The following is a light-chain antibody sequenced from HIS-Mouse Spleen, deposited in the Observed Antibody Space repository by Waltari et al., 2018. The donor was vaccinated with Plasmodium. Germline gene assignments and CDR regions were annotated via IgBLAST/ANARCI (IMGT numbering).Light chain of an antibody. Sequence: SYELTQPPSVSVSPGQTASITCSGDKLGDKYACWYQQKPGQSPVLVIYQDSKRPEGIPERFSGSNSANTATLTISGTQAMDEADYYCQAWDSSTVVFGGGTKLTVL. J-gene: IGLJ2*01. CDR2: QDS. CDR3: QAWDSSTVV. V-gene: IGLV3-1*01. CDR1: KLGDKY.